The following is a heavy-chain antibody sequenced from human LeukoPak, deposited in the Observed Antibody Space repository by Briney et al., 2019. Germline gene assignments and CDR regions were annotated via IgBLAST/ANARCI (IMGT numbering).Heavy chain of an antibody. D-gene: IGHD1-26*01. CDR3: ARDRVVGALEGAFDI. V-gene: IGHV1-2*02. CDR1: GYTFTGYY. CDR2: INPNSGGT. J-gene: IGHJ3*02. Sequence: ASVKVSCKASGYTFTGYYMHWVRQAPGQGLEWMGWINPNSGGTNYAQKFQGRVTMTRDTSISTAYMELSRLRSDDMAVYYCARDRVVGALEGAFDIWGQGTMVTVSS.